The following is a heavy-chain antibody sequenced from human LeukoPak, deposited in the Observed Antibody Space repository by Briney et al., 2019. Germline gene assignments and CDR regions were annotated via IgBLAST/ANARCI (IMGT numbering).Heavy chain of an antibody. CDR1: GFTFSSYS. V-gene: IGHV3-21*01. Sequence: GGSLRLSCAASGFTFSSYSMNWVRQAPGKGLEWVSSISSSNSYIYNADSVKGRFTISRDNAKNSLYLQMNSLRAEDTAVYYCARSPTYYSYSNGYPRGFDYWGQGTLVTVSS. CDR2: ISSSNSYI. J-gene: IGHJ4*02. CDR3: ARSPTYYSYSNGYPRGFDY. D-gene: IGHD3-22*01.